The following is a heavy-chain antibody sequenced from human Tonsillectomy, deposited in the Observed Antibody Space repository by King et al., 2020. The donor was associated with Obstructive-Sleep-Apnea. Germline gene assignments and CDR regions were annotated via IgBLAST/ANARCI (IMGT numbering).Heavy chain of an antibody. CDR3: AKAHNGGYCSGGSCLETGVDY. Sequence: VQLVESGGGVVQPGGSLRLSCAASGFTFSNYGMHWVRQAPGKGLEWVAFIRYDGTNKYYADSVKGRFTISRDNSKNTLYLQMNSLVAEDTAVYYCAKAHNGGYCSGGSCLETGVDYWGQGTLVTVSS. V-gene: IGHV3-30*02. D-gene: IGHD2-15*01. J-gene: IGHJ4*02. CDR2: IRYDGTNK. CDR1: GFTFSNYG.